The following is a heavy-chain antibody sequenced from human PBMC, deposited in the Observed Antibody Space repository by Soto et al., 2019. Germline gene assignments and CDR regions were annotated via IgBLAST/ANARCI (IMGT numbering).Heavy chain of an antibody. J-gene: IGHJ4*02. CDR3: AKDRAVYYGSGSYEGY. V-gene: IGHV3-23*01. CDR1: GFTFSSYA. Sequence: GGSLRLSCAASGFTFSSYAMSWVRQAPGKGLEWVSAISGSGGSTYYADSVKGRFTISRDKSKNTLYLQMNGLRAEDTAVYYCAKDRAVYYGSGSYEGYWGQGTLVTVSS. CDR2: ISGSGGST. D-gene: IGHD3-10*01.